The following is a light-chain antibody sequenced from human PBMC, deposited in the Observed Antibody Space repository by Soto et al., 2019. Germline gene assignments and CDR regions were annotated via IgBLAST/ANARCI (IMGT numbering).Light chain of an antibody. CDR2: DVT. Sequence: QSALTQPASVSGSPGQSITISCTGTSSDVGGSNYVSWYQQLPGKAPKLMIYDVTIRPSGVSDRFSGSKSGNTASLTVSGLQAEDEADYYCSSYTGGNPSYVFGTGTKVTVL. CDR1: SSDVGGSNY. CDR3: SSYTGGNPSYV. J-gene: IGLJ1*01. V-gene: IGLV2-14*01.